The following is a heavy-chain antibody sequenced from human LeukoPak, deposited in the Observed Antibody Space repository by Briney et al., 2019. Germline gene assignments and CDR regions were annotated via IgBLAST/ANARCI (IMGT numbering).Heavy chain of an antibody. J-gene: IGHJ4*02. V-gene: IGHV4-34*01. Sequence: SETLSLTCAVYGGSFSAYYWSWIRQPPGKGLEWIGEVNYSGSTNYNPSLKTRVTISVDSSKNQFSLKLSSLTAADTAAYYCARGRLRGRSGGTFDYWGQGTLVTVSS. D-gene: IGHD5-12*01. CDR2: VNYSGST. CDR3: ARGRLRGRSGGTFDY. CDR1: GGSFSAYY.